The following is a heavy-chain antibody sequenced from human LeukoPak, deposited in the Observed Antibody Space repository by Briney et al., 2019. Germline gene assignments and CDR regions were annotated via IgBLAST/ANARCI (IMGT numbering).Heavy chain of an antibody. Sequence: GESLKISCKGSGYSFTSYWISWVRQMPGKGLEWMGRIDPSDSYTNYSPSFQGHVTISADKSISTAYLQWSSLKASDTAMYYCASLYGSGRHNYYYYGMDVWGKGTTVTVSS. CDR3: ASLYGSGRHNYYYYGMDV. CDR1: GYSFTSYW. D-gene: IGHD3-10*01. V-gene: IGHV5-10-1*01. CDR2: IDPSDSYT. J-gene: IGHJ6*04.